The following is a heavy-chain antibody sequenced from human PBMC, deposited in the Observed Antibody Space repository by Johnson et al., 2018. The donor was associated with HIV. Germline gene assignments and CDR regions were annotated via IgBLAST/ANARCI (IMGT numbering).Heavy chain of an antibody. Sequence: QVQLVESGGGVVQPGRSLRLSCAASGFTFSNYGMHWVGQAPGKGLEWVAVTSYDGSNKYYADSVKGRFTITRDNSKNTLYLQMNSLRAEDTAVYYCASSGLVVRVVSATDVFDIWGQGTMVTVSS. J-gene: IGHJ3*02. D-gene: IGHD2-8*02. V-gene: IGHV3-30*03. CDR3: ASSGLVVRVVSATDVFDI. CDR1: GFTFSNYG. CDR2: TSYDGSNK.